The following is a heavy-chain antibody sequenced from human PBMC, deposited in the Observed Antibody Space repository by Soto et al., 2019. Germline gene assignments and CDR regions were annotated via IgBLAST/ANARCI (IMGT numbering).Heavy chain of an antibody. CDR2: IKSKTDGGTT. CDR1: GFTFSNAW. CDR3: TIREDYDILTGYDWDV. V-gene: IGHV3-15*01. J-gene: IGHJ6*02. D-gene: IGHD3-9*01. Sequence: EVQLVESGGGLVKPGGSLRLSCAASGFTFSNAWMSWVRQAPGKGLEWVGRIKSKTDGGTTDYAAPVKGRFTISRDDSKNTLYLQMNSLKTEDTAVYYCTIREDYDILTGYDWDVWGQGTTVTVSS.